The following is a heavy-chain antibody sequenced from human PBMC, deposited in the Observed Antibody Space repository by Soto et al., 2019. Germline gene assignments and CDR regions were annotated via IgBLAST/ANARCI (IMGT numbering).Heavy chain of an antibody. D-gene: IGHD6-19*01. J-gene: IGHJ4*02. CDR2: INPNSGGT. CDR1: GYTFTGYY. V-gene: IGHV1-2*02. Sequence: QVQLVQSGAEVKKPGASVKVSCKASGYTFTGYYMHWVRQAPGQGLEWMGWINPNSGGTNYAQKFQGRVTMTRDTSISTAYMELSRLRSDDTAVYYCARERSGIAVAGPLLGFDYWGQGTLVTVSS. CDR3: ARERSGIAVAGPLLGFDY.